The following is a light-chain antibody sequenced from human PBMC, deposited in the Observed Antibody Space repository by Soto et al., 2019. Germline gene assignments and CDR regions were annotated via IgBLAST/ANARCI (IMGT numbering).Light chain of an antibody. V-gene: IGLV2-8*01. CDR2: EVS. CDR1: SSDVGGYKY. Sequence: QSALTQPPSASGSPGQSVTISFTGTSSDVGGYKYVSCYQQPPGKAPKLLIYEVSKRPSGVPDRFSGSKSGNTASLTVSGLQAADEAYYYCSSYAGSYNWVFGGGTQLTVL. J-gene: IGLJ7*01. CDR3: SSYAGSYNWV.